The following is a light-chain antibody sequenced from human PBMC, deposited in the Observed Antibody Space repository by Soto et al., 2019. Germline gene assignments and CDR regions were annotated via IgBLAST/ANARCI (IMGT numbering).Light chain of an antibody. J-gene: IGKJ3*01. V-gene: IGKV2-28*01. CDR3: MQALQTLRT. Sequence: DVVMTQSPLSLPVALGQPASISCRSSQSLVHSDGNTYLDWYLQKPGQSPQLLIYLGSNRASGVPDRFSGSGSGTDFTLKISRVEAEDVGVYYCMQALQTLRTFGPGTKVDIK. CDR1: QSLVHSDGNTY. CDR2: LGS.